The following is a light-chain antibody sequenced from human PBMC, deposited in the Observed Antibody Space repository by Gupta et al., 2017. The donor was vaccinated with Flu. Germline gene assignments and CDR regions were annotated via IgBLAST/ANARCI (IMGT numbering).Light chain of an antibody. J-gene: IGKJ1*01. CDR3: QQYVSAART. CDR2: WAS. V-gene: IGKV4-1*01. Sequence: GERATVNDKSSQSDLYSSNNRNYVAWYQRKPGQPPTLLIDWASTREAGVPDRFSGSGSGTDFPLTISSLQAEGVAVDDSQQYVSAARTFGQGTKLEIK. CDR1: QSDLYSSNNRNY.